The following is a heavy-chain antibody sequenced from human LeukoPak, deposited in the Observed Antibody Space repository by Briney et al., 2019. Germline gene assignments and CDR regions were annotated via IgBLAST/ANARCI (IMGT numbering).Heavy chain of an antibody. V-gene: IGHV4-59*08. CDR1: GDSINNYY. D-gene: IGHD4-17*01. Sequence: SGTLSLTCTVSGDSINNYYWSWMRQPPGKGLEWIAYIRNSGTTNYNPSLKTRVTISMDTSTNQFSLKVTSVTAADTAVYYCARHQNYGDYALDIWGQGTMVSVSS. J-gene: IGHJ3*02. CDR3: ARHQNYGDYALDI. CDR2: IRNSGTT.